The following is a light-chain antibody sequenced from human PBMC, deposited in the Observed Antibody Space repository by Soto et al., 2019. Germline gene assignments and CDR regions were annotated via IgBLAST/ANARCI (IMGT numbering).Light chain of an antibody. CDR1: SSDVGGFRF. V-gene: IGLV2-14*01. Sequence: QSVLTQPASVSGSPGQSITISCTGTSSDVGGFRFVSWYQQHPGKVPKLLIHEVSDRPSGVSDRFSGSKSGNTASLTISGLQAEDEADYYCSSYSTTNTAVLFGGRTKLTVL. J-gene: IGLJ2*01. CDR2: EVS. CDR3: SSYSTTNTAVL.